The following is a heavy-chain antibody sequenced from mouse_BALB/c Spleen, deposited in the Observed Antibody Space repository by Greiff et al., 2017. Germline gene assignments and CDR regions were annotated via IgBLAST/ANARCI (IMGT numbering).Heavy chain of an antibody. J-gene: IGHJ4*01. CDR1: GFNIKDTY. V-gene: IGHV14-3*02. Sequence: EVKLMESGAELVKPGASVKLSCTASGFNIKDTYMHWVKQRPEQGLEWIGRIDPANGNTKYDPKFQGKATITADTSSNTAYLQLSSLTSEDTAVYYCARYPIYYGSPYAMDYRGQGTSVTVSS. CDR3: ARYPIYYGSPYAMDY. D-gene: IGHD1-1*01. CDR2: IDPANGNT.